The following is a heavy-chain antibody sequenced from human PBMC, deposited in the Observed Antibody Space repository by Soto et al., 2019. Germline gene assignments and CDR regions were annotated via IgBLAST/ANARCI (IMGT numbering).Heavy chain of an antibody. CDR3: AREGCSSTGCYDAFDI. V-gene: IGHV3-21*01. Sequence: EVQLVESGGGLVKPGGSLRLSCAASGFTFSSYSMNWVRQAPGKGLEWVSSITSRSSYIYYADSVKGRFTISRDNAKNSMYLQMNSLRAEDTAVYYCAREGCSSTGCYDAFDIWGQGTRVTVSS. D-gene: IGHD2-2*01. CDR2: ITSRSSYI. J-gene: IGHJ3*02. CDR1: GFTFSSYS.